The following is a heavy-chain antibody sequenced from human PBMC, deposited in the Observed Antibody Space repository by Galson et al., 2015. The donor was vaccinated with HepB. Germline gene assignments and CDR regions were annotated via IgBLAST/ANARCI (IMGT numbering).Heavy chain of an antibody. CDR1: GDSISNDRW. J-gene: IGHJ4*03. V-gene: IGHV4-4*02. CDR2: AYHSGGT. D-gene: IGHD2-2*01. CDR3: ARGVAVVPTGPQTAGEDY. Sequence: SETLSLTCAVSGDSISNDRWWSWVRQPPGEGLEWIGEAYHSGGTNYRPSLKSRVTISLDKSKNQFSLNLSSVIAADTAVYYCARGVAVVPTGPQTAGEDYWGQGTLVTVSS.